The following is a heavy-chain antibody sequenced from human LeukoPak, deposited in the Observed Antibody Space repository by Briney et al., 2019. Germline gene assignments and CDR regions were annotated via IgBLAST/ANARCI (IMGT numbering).Heavy chain of an antibody. CDR2: ISAYNGNT. D-gene: IGHD5-24*01. CDR3: ARVDDGYNIHPIKFDY. V-gene: IGHV1-18*01. Sequence: ASVKVSCKASGYTFTSYGISWVRQAPGQGLEWMGWISAYNGNTNYAQKLQGRVTMTTDTSTSTAYMELRSLRSDDTAVYYCARVDDGYNIHPIKFDYWAREPWSPSPQ. J-gene: IGHJ4*02. CDR1: GYTFTSYG.